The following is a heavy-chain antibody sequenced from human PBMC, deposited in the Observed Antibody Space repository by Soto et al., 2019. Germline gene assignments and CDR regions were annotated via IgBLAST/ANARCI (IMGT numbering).Heavy chain of an antibody. CDR1: GGSISSSSYY. D-gene: IGHD2-2*01. CDR3: ARQYCSSTSCSVRKNYYYGMDV. V-gene: IGHV4-39*01. CDR2: IYYSGST. J-gene: IGHJ6*02. Sequence: QLQLQESGPGLVKPSETLSLTCTVSGGSISSSSYYWGWISQPPGKGLEWIGSIYYSGSTYYNPSLKSRVTISVDTSKNQFSLKLSSVTAADTAVYYCARQYCSSTSCSVRKNYYYGMDVWGQGTTVTVSS.